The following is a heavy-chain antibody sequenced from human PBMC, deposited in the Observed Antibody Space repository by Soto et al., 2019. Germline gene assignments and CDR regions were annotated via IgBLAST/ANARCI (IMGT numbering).Heavy chain of an antibody. Sequence: LRLSCAASGFTFTRYSMNWVRQAPGKGLEWVSSISSTTNYIYYGDSMKGRFTISRDNAKNSLYLEMNSLRAEDTAVYYRARESEDLTSNFDYWGQGXLVTVSS. CDR3: ARESEDLTSNFDY. CDR2: ISSTTNYI. J-gene: IGHJ4*02. CDR1: GFTFTRYS. V-gene: IGHV3-21*06.